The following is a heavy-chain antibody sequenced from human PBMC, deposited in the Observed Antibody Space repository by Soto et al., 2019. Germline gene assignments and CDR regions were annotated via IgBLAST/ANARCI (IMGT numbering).Heavy chain of an antibody. Sequence: GGSLRLSCAASGFMFSSYAMGWVRQAPGKGLEWVSSISASGGTANLADSVEGRCTISRDNSKSTLYLQMNSLRAEDTAVYYCAKLTYPSDSTGYYYERVSGWIDSWGQGTLVTVSS. CDR2: ISASGGTA. J-gene: IGHJ5*01. D-gene: IGHD3-22*01. CDR3: AKLTYPSDSTGYYYERVSGWIDS. V-gene: IGHV3-23*01. CDR1: GFMFSSYA.